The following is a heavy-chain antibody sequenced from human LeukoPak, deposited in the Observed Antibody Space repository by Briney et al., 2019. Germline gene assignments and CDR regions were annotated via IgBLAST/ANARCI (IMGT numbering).Heavy chain of an antibody. V-gene: IGHV1-69*04. CDR1: GGTFSSYA. D-gene: IGHD2-2*01. CDR3: ARGGIVVVPAATGGDWFDP. CDR2: IIPILGIA. Sequence: ASVKVSCKASGGTFSSYAISWVRQAPGQGLEWMGRIIPILGIANYAQEFQGRVTITADKSTSTAYMELSSLRSEDTAVYYCARGGIVVVPAATGGDWFDPWGQGTLVTVSS. J-gene: IGHJ5*02.